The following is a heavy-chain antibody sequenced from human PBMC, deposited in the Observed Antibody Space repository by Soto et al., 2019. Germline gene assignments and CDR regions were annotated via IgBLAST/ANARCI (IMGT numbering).Heavy chain of an antibody. D-gene: IGHD2-8*01. J-gene: IGHJ5*02. CDR1: GGSFSGYY. V-gene: IGHV4-34*01. CDR3: ARGQSIVLMVNAISP. Sequence: SETLSLTCAVYGGSFSGYYWSWIRQPPGKGLEWIGEINHSGSTNYNPSLKSRVTISVDTSKNQFSLKLSSVTAADTAVYYCARGQSIVLMVNAISPWGQGTLVTVSS. CDR2: INHSGST.